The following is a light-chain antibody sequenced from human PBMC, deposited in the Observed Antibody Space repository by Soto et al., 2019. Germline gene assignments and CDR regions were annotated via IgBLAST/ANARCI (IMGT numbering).Light chain of an antibody. CDR3: ASWDNSLSGYV. Sequence: QSVLTQPPSVSAAPGQRVTISCSGSSSNIGNNYVSWYRQLPGTAPKLVIYDNDKQPSGIPDRFSGSKSATSATLGITGLQTGDEADYYCASWDNSLSGYVFXTGTKVTVL. J-gene: IGLJ1*01. CDR2: DND. V-gene: IGLV1-51*01. CDR1: SSNIGNNY.